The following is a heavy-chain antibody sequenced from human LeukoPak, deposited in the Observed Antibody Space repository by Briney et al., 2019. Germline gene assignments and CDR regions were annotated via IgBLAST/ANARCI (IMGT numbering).Heavy chain of an antibody. CDR3: ERGYSNYVDY. CDR2: INGDGSSI. J-gene: IGHJ4*02. Sequence: GGSLRLSCAASGFTFSNPWMHWVRQGPGKGLVWVSRINGDGSSISYADSVKGRFTISRDNAKNTLYLQMNSLRAEDTAVYFCERGYSNYVDYWGQGTLVTVSS. CDR1: GFTFSNPW. V-gene: IGHV3-74*01. D-gene: IGHD4-11*01.